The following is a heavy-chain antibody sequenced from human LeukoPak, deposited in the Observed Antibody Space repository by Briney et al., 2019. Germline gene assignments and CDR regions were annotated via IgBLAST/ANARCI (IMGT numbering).Heavy chain of an antibody. CDR3: ARAITTRYSSGWYSVDY. CDR1: GDSVSSNSAA. D-gene: IGHD6-19*01. J-gene: IGHJ4*02. V-gene: IGHV6-1*01. CDR2: TYYRSEWYN. Sequence: SQTLSLTCAISGDSVSSNSAAWNWIRQSPSRGLEWLGRTYYRSEWYNDYAVSVKSRITINPDTSKNQFSLQLNSVTPEDTAVYYCARAITTRYSSGWYSVDYWGQGTLVTVSS.